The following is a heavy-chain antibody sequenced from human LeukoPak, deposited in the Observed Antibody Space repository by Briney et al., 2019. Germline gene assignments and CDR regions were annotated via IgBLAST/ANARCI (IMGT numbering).Heavy chain of an antibody. V-gene: IGHV4-30-4*08. CDR1: GGSISSGDYY. J-gene: IGHJ5*02. Sequence: SETLSLTCTVSGGSISSGDYYWSWIRQPPGKGLEWIGYIYYSGSTYYNPSLKSRVTISVDTSKNQFSLKLNSVTAADTAVYYCARGRRQPLTNWFDPWGQGTLVTVSS. CDR3: ARGRRQPLTNWFDP. D-gene: IGHD1-1*01. CDR2: IYYSGST.